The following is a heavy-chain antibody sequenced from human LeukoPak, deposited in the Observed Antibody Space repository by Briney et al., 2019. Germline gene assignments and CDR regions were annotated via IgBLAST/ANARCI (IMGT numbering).Heavy chain of an antibody. CDR3: VRDFWPLSGWGAFDI. V-gene: IGHV3-66*01. CDR1: GFTVSSNY. Sequence: PGGSPRVSCAASGFTVSSNYMSWVRQAPGEGLEWVSVIYSGGSTYYADCVKGRFTIYRDNSKNTLYLQLNSQRAEDTAVYYCVRDFWPLSGWGAFDIWGQGRMVTVSS. J-gene: IGHJ3*02. CDR2: IYSGGST. D-gene: IGHD3-3*01.